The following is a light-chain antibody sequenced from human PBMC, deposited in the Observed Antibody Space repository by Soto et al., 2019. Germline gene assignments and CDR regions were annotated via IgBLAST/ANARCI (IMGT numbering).Light chain of an antibody. CDR3: QQYNSYRWT. CDR1: QSVSTR. V-gene: IGKV1-5*03. CDR2: KAS. J-gene: IGKJ1*01. Sequence: DIQMTQSPSTLSASVGDRVTIICRASQSVSTRLAWYQQKPGKAPKVLIYKASTLESGVPSRFSGSGSGTDFTLTISSLQPDDFATYYCQQYNSYRWTFGQGTKVDIK.